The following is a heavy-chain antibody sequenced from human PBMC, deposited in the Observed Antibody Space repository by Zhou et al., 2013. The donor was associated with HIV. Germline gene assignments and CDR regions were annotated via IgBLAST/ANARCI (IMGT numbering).Heavy chain of an antibody. D-gene: IGHD7-27*01. Sequence: VQLQESGPGLVKPSETLSLTCAVSGYSISSGYYWGWVRQPPGKGLEWIGSIYHSGSTYYNPSLKSRVTMSVDTSKNQFSLKLSSVTAADTAVYYCARDLWGPPPDYWGQGTLVTVSS. J-gene: IGHJ4*02. CDR2: IYHSGST. CDR1: GYSISSGYY. CDR3: ARDLWGPPPDY. V-gene: IGHV4-38-2*02.